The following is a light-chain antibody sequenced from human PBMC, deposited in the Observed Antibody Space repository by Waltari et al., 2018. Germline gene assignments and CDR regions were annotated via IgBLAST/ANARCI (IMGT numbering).Light chain of an antibody. J-gene: IGLJ3*02. V-gene: IGLV1-51*01. CDR1: TSNIANNY. CDR3: GTWDTSLSAVV. Sequence: QSVLTQPPSVSAAPGQKVTISCSGCTSNIANNYVSWYQQLPGTAPKLLIHDNNQRPSGIPDRVSGSKSGTSATLGITGLQTGDEANYYCGTWDTSLSAVVFGGGTKLTVL. CDR2: DNN.